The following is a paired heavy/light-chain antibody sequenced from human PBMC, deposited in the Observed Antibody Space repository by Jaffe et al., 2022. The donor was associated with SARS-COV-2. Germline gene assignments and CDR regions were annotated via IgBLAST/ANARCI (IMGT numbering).Heavy chain of an antibody. CDR3: ARGNLHCFDF. D-gene: IGHD3-3*02. Sequence: EVQLVESGGDLVQPGGSLRLSCVGSGFTFSSHWMAWFRQAPGKGLEWVANMNPDASHKSYLDSVKGRFTISRDNAKNSLYLQMNSLRAEDTAIYYCARGNLHCFDFWGQGALITVSS. J-gene: IGHJ4*02. CDR1: GFTFSSHW. V-gene: IGHV3-7*03. CDR2: MNPDASHK.
Light chain of an antibody. J-gene: IGKJ5*01. V-gene: IGKV2-28*01. Sequence: DIVMTQSPLSLPVTPGEPASISCGSSQSLLQSNGYNNLHWYVQKPGQSPHLLIYLGSNRASGVPDRFSGSGSGTDFTLKISRVEAEDVGVYYCMQVLQSPITFGQGTRLEIK. CDR1: QSLLQSNGYNN. CDR3: MQVLQSPIT. CDR2: LGS.